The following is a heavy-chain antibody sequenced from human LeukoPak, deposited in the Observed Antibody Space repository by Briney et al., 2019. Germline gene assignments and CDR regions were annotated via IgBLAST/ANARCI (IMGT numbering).Heavy chain of an antibody. V-gene: IGHV3-23*01. Sequence: PGGSLRLSCAASGFTFSSYAMSWVRQAPGKGLEWVSAISGSGGSTYYADSVKGRFTISRDNSKNTLYLQMNSLRAEDTAVYYCAKDLQGRRYYDSSGYAFDYRGQGTLVTVSS. D-gene: IGHD3-22*01. CDR3: AKDLQGRRYYDSSGYAFDY. CDR2: ISGSGGST. CDR1: GFTFSSYA. J-gene: IGHJ4*02.